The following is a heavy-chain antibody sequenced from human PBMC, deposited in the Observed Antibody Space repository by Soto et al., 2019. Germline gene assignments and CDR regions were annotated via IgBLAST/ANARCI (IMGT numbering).Heavy chain of an antibody. CDR2: IIPIFGTA. Sequence: QVQLVQSGAEVKKPGSSVKVSCMASGGTFSSYAISWVRQAPGQGLEWMGGIIPIFGTANYAQKFQGRVTITADESTSTAYMELSSLRFEDTAVYYCARAVNCSGGSCYSDAFDIWGQGTMVTVSS. D-gene: IGHD2-15*01. CDR3: ARAVNCSGGSCYSDAFDI. CDR1: GGTFSSYA. V-gene: IGHV1-69*01. J-gene: IGHJ3*02.